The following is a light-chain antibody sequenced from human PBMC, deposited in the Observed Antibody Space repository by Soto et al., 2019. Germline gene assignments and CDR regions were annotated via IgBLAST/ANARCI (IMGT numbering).Light chain of an antibody. Sequence: EIVLTQSASTLSLSAGERASLSWRASQSIARNLAWYQHNPGQAPRLLIYAASTRATGIPARFSGSGYGTDFNLTITRLEPEDSAVYFCQQYTGPPTTFGQGTRLEIK. CDR3: QQYTGPPTT. V-gene: IGKV3D-11*03. J-gene: IGKJ5*01. CDR2: AAS. CDR1: QSIARN.